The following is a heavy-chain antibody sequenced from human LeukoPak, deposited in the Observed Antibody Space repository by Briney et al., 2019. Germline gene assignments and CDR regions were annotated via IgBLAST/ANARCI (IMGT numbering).Heavy chain of an antibody. J-gene: IGHJ4*02. CDR3: AKYGNGIVGATMSD. Sequence: GSPRPSWAASGFTFSSYAMSWVRQAPGKGVEWVSGISGSGGSTYYADSVKGRFTISRDNSKSTLYLQMNSLRAEDTAVYYCAKYGNGIVGATMSDWGQGTLVTVSS. D-gene: IGHD1-26*01. CDR1: GFTFSSYA. V-gene: IGHV3-23*01. CDR2: ISGSGGST.